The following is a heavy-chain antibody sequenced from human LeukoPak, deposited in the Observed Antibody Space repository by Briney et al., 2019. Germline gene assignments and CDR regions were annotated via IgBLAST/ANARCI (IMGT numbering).Heavy chain of an antibody. V-gene: IGHV3-23*01. Sequence: GGSLRLSCAASGFTFSSYAMSWVRQAPGKGLEWVSAISGSGGSTYYADSVKGRFTISRDTSKNTLYLQMNSLRAEDTAVYYCAKAGQYYYDSSGSYLVDYWGQGTLVTVSS. CDR2: ISGSGGST. CDR1: GFTFSSYA. J-gene: IGHJ4*02. D-gene: IGHD3-22*01. CDR3: AKAGQYYYDSSGSYLVDY.